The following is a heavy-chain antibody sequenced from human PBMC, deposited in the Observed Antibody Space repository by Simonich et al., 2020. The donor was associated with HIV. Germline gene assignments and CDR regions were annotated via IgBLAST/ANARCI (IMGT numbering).Heavy chain of an antibody. CDR1: GGSSSGYY. V-gene: IGHV4-34*01. J-gene: IGHJ4*02. Sequence: QVQLQQWGAGLLKPSETLSLTCAVYGGSSSGYYWSWNRQPPGKGLEWIGEINHSVITNYKSSLNSRATISVDKSKNQFSLKLSSVTAADTAIYYCARRDRELILYFDYWGQGNLVTVSS. CDR2: INHSVIT. CDR3: ARRDRELILYFDY. D-gene: IGHD3-3*01.